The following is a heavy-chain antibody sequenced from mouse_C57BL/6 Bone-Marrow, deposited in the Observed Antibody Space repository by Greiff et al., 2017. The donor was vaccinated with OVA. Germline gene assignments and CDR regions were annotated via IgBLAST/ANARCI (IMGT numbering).Heavy chain of an antibody. Sequence: QVQLQQSGAELVRPGASVKLSCKASGYTFTDYYINWVKQRPGQGLEWIARIYPGSGNTYYNEKFKGKATLTAEKSSSTAYMQLSSLTSEDSAVYFCARWAPITTVVATRYFDVWGTGTTVTVSS. J-gene: IGHJ1*03. CDR3: ARWAPITTVVATRYFDV. V-gene: IGHV1-76*01. CDR1: GYTFTDYY. CDR2: IYPGSGNT. D-gene: IGHD1-1*01.